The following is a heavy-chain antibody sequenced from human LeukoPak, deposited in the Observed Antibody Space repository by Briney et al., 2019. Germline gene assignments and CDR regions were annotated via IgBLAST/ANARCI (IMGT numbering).Heavy chain of an antibody. D-gene: IGHD1-7*01. Sequence: SETLSLTCTVSVGSISSSSCYWGWTRQPPGKGLEWLGSMYYSGSTYYNPSLKSRVTISVDTSKNQFSLKLSSVTATDTAVYYCAGDKPNYNWNWAEYFQHWGQGTLVTVSS. CDR2: MYYSGST. J-gene: IGHJ1*01. CDR3: AGDKPNYNWNWAEYFQH. CDR1: VGSISSSSCY. V-gene: IGHV4-39*07.